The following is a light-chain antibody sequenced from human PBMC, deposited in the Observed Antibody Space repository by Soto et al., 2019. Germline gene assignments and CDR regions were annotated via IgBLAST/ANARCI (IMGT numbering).Light chain of an antibody. CDR1: SSDVGGYNY. V-gene: IGLV2-14*01. CDR2: EVS. Sequence: QSVLTQPASVSGSPGQSITISCTGTSSDVGGYNYVSWYQQHPGKAPKLMIYEVSNRPSGVSNRFSGSKSGNTASLTISGLQDEDEANYYCSSYTSSSTVAFGGGTKVTVL. CDR3: SSYTSSSTVA. J-gene: IGLJ2*01.